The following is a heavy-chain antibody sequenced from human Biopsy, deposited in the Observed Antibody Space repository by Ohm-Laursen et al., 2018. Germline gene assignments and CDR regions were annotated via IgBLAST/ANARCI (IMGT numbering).Heavy chain of an antibody. D-gene: IGHD6-13*01. J-gene: IGHJ6*02. Sequence: TQTLTLTCSFSGFSLSARGMCVSWIRQAPGKALEWLARVGWDDYKDYSASLQTKLSISRDTSNDQVVLTVNNVDPADTATYYCARTPILIVSAGLVYRHRRHLQGMDVWGQGIAVTVS. CDR2: VGWDDYK. V-gene: IGHV2-70*11. CDR1: GFSLSARGMC. CDR3: ARTPILIVSAGLVYRHRRHLQGMDV.